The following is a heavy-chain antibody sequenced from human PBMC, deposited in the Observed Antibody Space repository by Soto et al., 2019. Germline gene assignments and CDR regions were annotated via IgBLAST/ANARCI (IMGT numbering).Heavy chain of an antibody. CDR3: AITAARSVFTI. Sequence: GGSLRLSCAASGITFSSYWMTWFRQVPGRGLEWVATIKADGSEKHYVDSVKGRFTISRDNAKNSLYLQMNSLRAEDTAVFYCAITAARSVFTICGQGTIVPAS. J-gene: IGHJ3*02. CDR1: GITFSSYW. CDR2: IKADGSEK. D-gene: IGHD6-25*01. V-gene: IGHV3-7*01.